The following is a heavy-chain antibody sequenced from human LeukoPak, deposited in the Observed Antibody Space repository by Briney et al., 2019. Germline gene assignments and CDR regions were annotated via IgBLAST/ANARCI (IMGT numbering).Heavy chain of an antibody. D-gene: IGHD3-22*01. CDR2: IYTSGST. J-gene: IGHJ4*02. Sequence: SETLPLTCTVSGGSISSYYWSWIRQPPGKGLEWIGRIYTSGSTTYNPSLKSRLTMSADTSKNQLSLKLSSVTAADTAVYYCARDYYDSSGYPFCDYWGQGTLVTVSS. CDR3: ARDYYDSSGYPFCDY. V-gene: IGHV4-4*07. CDR1: GGSISSYY.